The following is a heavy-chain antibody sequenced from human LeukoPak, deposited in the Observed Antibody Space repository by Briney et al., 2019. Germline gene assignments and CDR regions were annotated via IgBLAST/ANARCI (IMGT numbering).Heavy chain of an antibody. Sequence: SETLSLTCAVHGGSFSGYYWSWIRQPPGKGLEWIGEINHSGSTNYNPSLKSRVTISVDTSKNQFSLKLSSVTAADTAVYYCARSSYGDYKKFDYWGQGTLVTVSS. CDR1: GGSFSGYY. V-gene: IGHV4-34*01. J-gene: IGHJ4*02. D-gene: IGHD4-17*01. CDR3: ARSSYGDYKKFDY. CDR2: INHSGST.